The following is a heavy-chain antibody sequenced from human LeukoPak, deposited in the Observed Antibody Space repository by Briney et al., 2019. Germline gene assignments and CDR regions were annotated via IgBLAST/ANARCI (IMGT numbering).Heavy chain of an antibody. CDR3: AKGHLLWGLYYFDY. J-gene: IGHJ4*02. V-gene: IGHV3-23*01. D-gene: IGHD2-21*01. CDR1: GFTFSSYA. Sequence: PGGSLRLSYAVSGFTFSSYAMSWVRQAPGKGLEWVSAISGSGGSTYYADSVKGRFTISRDNSKNTLYLQMNSLRAEDTAVYYCAKGHLLWGLYYFDYWGQGTLVTVSS. CDR2: ISGSGGST.